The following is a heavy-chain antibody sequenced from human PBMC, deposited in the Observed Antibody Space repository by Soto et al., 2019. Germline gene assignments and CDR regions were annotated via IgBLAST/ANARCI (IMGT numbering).Heavy chain of an antibody. CDR2: IYPSDSDT. V-gene: IGHV5-51*01. CDR3: AGGIYYNY. CDR1: EYVFSNYW. J-gene: IGHJ4*02. Sequence: LGESLKISCRGSEYVFSNYWIGWVRQKPGKGLEWMGIIYPSDSDTRYSPSFQHQVTISADRSINTAYLQLRSLKTSDSAMYFCAGGIYYNYWGQATQVTVSS. D-gene: IGHD1-1*01.